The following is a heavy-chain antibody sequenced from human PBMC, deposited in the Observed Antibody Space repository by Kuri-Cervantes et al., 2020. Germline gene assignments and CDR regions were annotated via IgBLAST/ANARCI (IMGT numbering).Heavy chain of an antibody. J-gene: IGHJ6*02. V-gene: IGHV3-30-3*01. CDR2: ISYDGSNK. D-gene: IGHD6-13*01. CDR1: GFTFSSYA. CDR3: ARAKTYSSSWGGYYYYYGMDV. Sequence: GESLKISCAASGFTFSSYAMHWVRQAPGKGLEWVAVISYDGSNKYYADSVKGRFTISRDNSKNTLYLQMNSLRAEDTAVYYCARAKTYSSSWGGYYYYYGMDVWGQGTTVTVSS.